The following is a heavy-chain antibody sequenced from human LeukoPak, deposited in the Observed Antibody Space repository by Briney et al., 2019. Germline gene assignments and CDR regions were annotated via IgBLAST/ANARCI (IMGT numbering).Heavy chain of an antibody. CDR2: IYPGDSDS. Sequence: RGEPLKISCKGSGYSFTSYWIAWVRQMPGKGLQWMGIIYPGDSDSRYSPSFQGQVTISADKSVNTAYLQWSSLKASDTAVYFCARGEFGYSSDYWGQGTLVTVSS. V-gene: IGHV5-51*01. CDR3: ARGEFGYSSDY. CDR1: GYSFTSYW. D-gene: IGHD2-21*01. J-gene: IGHJ4*02.